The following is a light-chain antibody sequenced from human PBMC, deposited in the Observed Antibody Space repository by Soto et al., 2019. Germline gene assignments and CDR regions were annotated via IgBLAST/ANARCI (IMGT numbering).Light chain of an antibody. CDR3: QQYKSWPPIT. J-gene: IGKJ5*01. V-gene: IGKV1-39*01. Sequence: DIQMTQSPSSLSASVGDRGTITLRSSHNINNYLNWYQQKSGEAPKLLIYTASSLQSGVPARVSGSGSGTEFTLTISSLKSEDYAVYYCQQYKSWPPITFGQGTRLKIK. CDR2: TAS. CDR1: HNINNY.